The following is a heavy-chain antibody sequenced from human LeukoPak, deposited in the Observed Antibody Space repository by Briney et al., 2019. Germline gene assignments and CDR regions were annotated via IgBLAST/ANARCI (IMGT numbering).Heavy chain of an antibody. CDR1: GFSLRNHA. D-gene: IGHD3-16*01. J-gene: IGHJ4*02. Sequence: GGSLRLSCVVSGFSLRNHAMHWVRQAPGKGLEWVTVLSFDGSDIYYADSVKGRFTISGDISRNTLYLQIDTLRSDDTAVYYCARGGFYFDYWGQGTLVTVSS. V-gene: IGHV3-30-3*01. CDR2: LSFDGSDI. CDR3: ARGGFYFDY.